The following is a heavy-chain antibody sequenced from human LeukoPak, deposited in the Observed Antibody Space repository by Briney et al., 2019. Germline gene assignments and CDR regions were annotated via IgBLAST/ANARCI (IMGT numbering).Heavy chain of an antibody. CDR1: GGSISSYY. V-gene: IGHV4-4*07. Sequence: SETLSLTCTVSGGSISSYYWSWIRQPAGKGLGWIGRIYTSGSTNYNPSLKSRVTISVDTSKNQFSLKLSSVTAADTAVYYCARGDFWSGIDYWGQGTLVTVSS. CDR3: ARGDFWSGIDY. CDR2: IYTSGST. J-gene: IGHJ4*02. D-gene: IGHD3-3*01.